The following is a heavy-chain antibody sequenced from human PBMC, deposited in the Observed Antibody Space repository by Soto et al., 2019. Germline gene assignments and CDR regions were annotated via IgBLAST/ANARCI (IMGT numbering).Heavy chain of an antibody. CDR1: GFTFSTYH. V-gene: IGHV3-48*03. J-gene: IGHJ6*02. CDR3: ARDGSTVTTNYHYAMDV. CDR2: IHSGGSRI. D-gene: IGHD4-17*01. Sequence: EVQLVESGGGLVQPGGSLILSCAASGFTFSTYHMNCVRQAPGKGLEWVSYIHSGGSRIYYADSVKGRFTISRDNAKNSLYLQMNSLRAEDTAVYYCARDGSTVTTNYHYAMDVWGQGTTVTVSS.